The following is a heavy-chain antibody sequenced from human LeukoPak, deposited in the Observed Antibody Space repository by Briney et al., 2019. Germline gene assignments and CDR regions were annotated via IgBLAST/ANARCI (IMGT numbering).Heavy chain of an antibody. CDR2: IYTSGST. CDR1: GGSISSGSYY. Sequence: SETLSLTCTVSGGSISSGSYYWSWIRQPAGKGLEWIGRIYTSGSTNYNPSLKSRVTISVDTSKNQFSLKLSSVTAADTAVYYCARAGMTVRHYYYYYMDVWGKGTTVTISS. J-gene: IGHJ6*03. V-gene: IGHV4-61*02. D-gene: IGHD4-17*01. CDR3: ARAGMTVRHYYYYYMDV.